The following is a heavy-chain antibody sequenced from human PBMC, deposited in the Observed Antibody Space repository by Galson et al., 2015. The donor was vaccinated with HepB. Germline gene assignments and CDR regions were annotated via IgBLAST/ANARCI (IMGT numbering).Heavy chain of an antibody. CDR3: AREEDSSGWYGPYFQH. Sequence: SLRLSCAASGFTFSSYAMHWVRQAPGKGLEWVAVISYDGSNKYYADSVKGRFTISRDNSKNTLYLQMNSLRAEDTAVYYCAREEDSSGWYGPYFQHWGQGTLVTVSS. CDR2: ISYDGSNK. J-gene: IGHJ1*01. V-gene: IGHV3-30-3*01. CDR1: GFTFSSYA. D-gene: IGHD6-19*01.